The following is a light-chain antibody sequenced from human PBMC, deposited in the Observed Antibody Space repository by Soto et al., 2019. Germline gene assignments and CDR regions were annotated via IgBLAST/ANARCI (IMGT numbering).Light chain of an antibody. V-gene: IGLV7-43*01. Sequence: QAVVTQEPSVTVSPGGTVTLTCASSTGTVTSGYYPNWFQQKPGQPPRTLIYSTSNKQSWTPARFSGSLLGGKAALTLSGVQPEDEADYYFLLYYGGAWVFGGGTKVTVL. J-gene: IGLJ3*02. CDR2: STS. CDR3: LLYYGGAWV. CDR1: TGTVTSGYY.